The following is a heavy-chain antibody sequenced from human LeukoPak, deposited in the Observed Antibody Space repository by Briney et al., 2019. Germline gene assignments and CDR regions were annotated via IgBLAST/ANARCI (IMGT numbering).Heavy chain of an antibody. CDR3: ARQFSSSWYNLYYYYYYMDV. Sequence: SETLSLTCTVSGGSISSSSYYWGWIRQPPGKGLEWIGSIYYSGGTYYNPSLKSRVTISVDTSKNQFSLKLSSVTAADTAVYYCARQFSSSWYNLYYYYYYMDVWGKGTTVTVSS. CDR2: IYYSGGT. CDR1: GGSISSSSYY. V-gene: IGHV4-39*01. D-gene: IGHD6-13*01. J-gene: IGHJ6*03.